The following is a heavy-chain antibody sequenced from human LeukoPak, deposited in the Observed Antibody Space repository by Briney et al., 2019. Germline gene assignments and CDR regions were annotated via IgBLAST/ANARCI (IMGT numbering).Heavy chain of an antibody. V-gene: IGHV1-2*02. CDR3: ATVGIRYDRSGYSWWFDP. J-gene: IGHJ5*02. Sequence: GASVKVSCKTSGYIFAGYYMHWVRQAPGQGLEWMDWINPDSGGTKYVQKFQDRVTMTEDTSTDTAYMELSSLRSEDTAIYYCATVGIRYDRSGYSWWFDPWGQGTLVTVSS. CDR1: GYIFAGYY. CDR2: INPDSGGT. D-gene: IGHD3-22*01.